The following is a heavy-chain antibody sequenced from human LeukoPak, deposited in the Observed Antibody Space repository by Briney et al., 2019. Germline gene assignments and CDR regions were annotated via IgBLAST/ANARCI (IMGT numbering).Heavy chain of an antibody. Sequence: GGSLRLSCAASGFTVSSNYMSWVRQAPGKGLEWVSVIYSGGSTYYADSVKGRFTISRDNSKNTLYLQMNSLRAEDTAVYYCARGVPAAISDWYFDLWGRGTLVTVSS. V-gene: IGHV3-66*01. CDR3: ARGVPAAISDWYFDL. CDR2: IYSGGST. D-gene: IGHD2-2*01. CDR1: GFTVSSNY. J-gene: IGHJ2*01.